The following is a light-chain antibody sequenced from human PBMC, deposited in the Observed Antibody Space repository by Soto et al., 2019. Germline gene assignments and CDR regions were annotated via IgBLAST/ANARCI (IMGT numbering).Light chain of an antibody. V-gene: IGLV2-8*01. CDR2: EVS. J-gene: IGLJ2*01. CDR3: CSYAGSYNVV. Sequence: QSVLTQPPSASGSPGQSVTISCTGTSSDVGGYNYVSWYQQHPGKAPKLMIYEVSKRPSGVPDRFSGSKSGNTASLTVSGLQAEDEADYYCCSYAGSYNVVFGGGTKVTVL. CDR1: SSDVGGYNY.